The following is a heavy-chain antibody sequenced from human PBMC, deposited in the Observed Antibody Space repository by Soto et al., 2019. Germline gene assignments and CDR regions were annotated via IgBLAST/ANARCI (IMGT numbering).Heavy chain of an antibody. V-gene: IGHV3-11*01. CDR3: ARDPLTGTTYYYYYGMDV. D-gene: IGHD1-20*01. Sequence: QVQLVESGGGLVKPGGSLRLSCAASGFTFSDYYMSWIRQAPGKGLEWVSYIRSSGSTIYYADSVKCRFTISRDNAKNSLYLQMNRRRAEDTAVYYCARDPLTGTTYYYYYGMDVCGQGTTVPVYS. CDR2: IRSSGSTI. J-gene: IGHJ6*02. CDR1: GFTFSDYY.